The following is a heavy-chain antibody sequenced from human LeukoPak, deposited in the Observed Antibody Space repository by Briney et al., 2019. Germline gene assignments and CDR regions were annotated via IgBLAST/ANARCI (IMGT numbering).Heavy chain of an antibody. Sequence: SVKVSCKASGGTFSSYAISWVRQAPGQGLEWMGGIIPIFGTANYVQKFQGRVTITTDESTSTAYMELSSLRSEDTAVYYCAREGQDTAMADYYMDVWGKGTTVTVSS. D-gene: IGHD5-18*01. CDR3: AREGQDTAMADYYMDV. CDR2: IIPIFGTA. CDR1: GGTFSSYA. V-gene: IGHV1-69*05. J-gene: IGHJ6*03.